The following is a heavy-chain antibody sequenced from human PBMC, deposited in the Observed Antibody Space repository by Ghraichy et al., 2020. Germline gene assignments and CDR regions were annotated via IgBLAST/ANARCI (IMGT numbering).Heavy chain of an antibody. Sequence: GESLNISCAASGLTFSNAWMSWVRQSPGKGREWLGRIRSKADGGTTDYAAPVTGRFFFSRDASKDTLYLQMNSLKTADTAVYYCTTLGLSDTWGQGTLVTVSS. CDR2: IRSKADGGTT. V-gene: IGHV3-15*01. CDR1: GLTFSNAW. CDR3: TTLGLSDT. J-gene: IGHJ5*02. D-gene: IGHD2/OR15-2a*01.